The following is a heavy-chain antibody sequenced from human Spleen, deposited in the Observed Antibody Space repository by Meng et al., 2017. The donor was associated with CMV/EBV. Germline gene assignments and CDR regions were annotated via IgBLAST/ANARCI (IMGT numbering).Heavy chain of an antibody. V-gene: IGHV3-7*01. Sequence: GESLKISCAASGFTFSSYWISWVRQAPGKGLEWVANIKQDGSERYYVDSVKGRFTISRDNAKNSLYLQMNSLRAEDTAVYYCARDRMDYDILTGYYYYFDYWGQGTLVTVSS. D-gene: IGHD3-9*01. J-gene: IGHJ4*02. CDR2: IKQDGSER. CDR3: ARDRMDYDILTGYYYYFDY. CDR1: GFTFSSYW.